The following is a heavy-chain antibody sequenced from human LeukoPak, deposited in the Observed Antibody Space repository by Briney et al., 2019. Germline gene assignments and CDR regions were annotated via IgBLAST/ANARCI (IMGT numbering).Heavy chain of an antibody. CDR3: AKSLIVATIPTYFDY. CDR1: GFTFSSYA. CDR2: ISYDGSNK. V-gene: IGHV3-30*04. D-gene: IGHD5-12*01. J-gene: IGHJ4*02. Sequence: GGSLRLSCAASGFTFSSYAMHWVRQAPGKGLEWVAVISYDGSNKYYADSVKGRFTISRDNSKNTLYLQMNSLRAEDTAVYYCAKSLIVATIPTYFDYWGQGTLVTVSS.